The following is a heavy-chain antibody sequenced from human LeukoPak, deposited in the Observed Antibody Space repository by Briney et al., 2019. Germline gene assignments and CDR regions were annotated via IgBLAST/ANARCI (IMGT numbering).Heavy chain of an antibody. D-gene: IGHD1-1*01. CDR3: ARGGSDTTGDFDY. CDR2: IYHSGST. CDR1: GGSISSGGYS. J-gene: IGHJ4*02. Sequence: SETLSLTCAVSGGSISSGGYSWSWIRQPPGKGLEWIGYIYHSGSTYYNPSLKSRVTISVDRSKNQFSLKLSSVTAADTAVYYCARGGSDTTGDFDYWGQGTLVTASS. V-gene: IGHV4-30-2*01.